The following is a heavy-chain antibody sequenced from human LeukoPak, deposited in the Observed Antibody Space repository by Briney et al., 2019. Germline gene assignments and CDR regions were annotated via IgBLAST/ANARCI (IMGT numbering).Heavy chain of an antibody. D-gene: IGHD6-6*01. CDR3: ARGRSSSSSSYFDY. CDR2: MNPNSGNT. CDR1: GYTFTSYD. J-gene: IGHJ4*02. V-gene: IGHV1-8*01. Sequence: AASVKASCKASGYTFTSYDINWVRQATGQGLEWMGWMNPNSGNTGYAQKFQGRVTMTRNTSISTAYMELSSLRSEDTAVYYCARGRSSSSSSYFDYWGQGTLVTVSS.